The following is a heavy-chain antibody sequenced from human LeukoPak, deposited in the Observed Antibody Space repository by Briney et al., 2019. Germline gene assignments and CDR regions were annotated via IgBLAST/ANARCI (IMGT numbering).Heavy chain of an antibody. V-gene: IGHV3-30-3*01. CDR1: GFTFSSYA. CDR2: ISYDGSNK. J-gene: IGHJ6*02. D-gene: IGHD3-3*01. Sequence: GGSLRLSCGASGFTFSSYAMHWVRQAPGKGLEWVAVISYDGSNKYYADSVKGRFTISRDNSKNTLYLQMNSLRAEDTAVYYCASDYEYYYYGMDVWGQGTTVTVSS. CDR3: ASDYEYYYYGMDV.